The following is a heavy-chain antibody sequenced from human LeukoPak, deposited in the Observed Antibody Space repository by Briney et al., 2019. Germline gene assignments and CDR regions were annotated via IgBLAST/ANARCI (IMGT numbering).Heavy chain of an antibody. V-gene: IGHV1-2*02. Sequence: ASVKVSCKASGYTFTGYYMHWVRQAPGQGLEWMGWINPNSGGTNYAQKFQGMVTMTMDTSISTAYMELSRLRSDDTAVYYCARSESSGYYYGLDYWGQGTLVTVSS. CDR1: GYTFTGYY. J-gene: IGHJ4*02. CDR2: INPNSGGT. D-gene: IGHD3-22*01. CDR3: ARSESSGYYYGLDY.